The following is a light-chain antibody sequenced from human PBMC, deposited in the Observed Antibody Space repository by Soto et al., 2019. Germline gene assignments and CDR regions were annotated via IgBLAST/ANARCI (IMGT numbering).Light chain of an antibody. CDR3: QQYNSYWT. J-gene: IGKJ2*01. CDR2: KAS. Sequence: DIQITQSPSTLSASVGDRVTITCRASQSISSWLAWYQQKPGKAPKLLIYKASSLESGVPSRFSGSGSGTEFTHTISSLQPDDFATYYCQQYNSYWTFGQGTKLEIK. CDR1: QSISSW. V-gene: IGKV1-5*03.